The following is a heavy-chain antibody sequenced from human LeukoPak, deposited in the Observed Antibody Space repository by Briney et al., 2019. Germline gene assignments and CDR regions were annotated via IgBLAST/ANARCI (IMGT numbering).Heavy chain of an antibody. V-gene: IGHV3-7*01. CDR1: GFTFSIYG. CDR2: IKQDGGEK. CDR3: ARDLSEFDY. Sequence: GGSLRLSCAASGFTFSIYGMSWVRQAPGKGLEWVANIKQDGGEKDYVDSVKGRFTISRDNAKNSLYLQMNSLRAEDTAVYYCARDLSEFDYWGQGTLVTVSS. D-gene: IGHD3-16*02. J-gene: IGHJ4*02.